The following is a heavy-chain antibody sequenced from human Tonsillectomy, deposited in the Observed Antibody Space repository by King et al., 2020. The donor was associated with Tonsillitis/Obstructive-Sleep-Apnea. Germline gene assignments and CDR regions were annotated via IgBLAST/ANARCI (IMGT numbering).Heavy chain of an antibody. D-gene: IGHD3-3*01. CDR3: AKDMVDYFWSGPMDV. V-gene: IGHV3-9*01. CDR1: GFTFDDYA. Sequence: VQLVESGGGLVQPGRSLRLSCAASGFTFDDYAMHWVRQAPGKGLEWVSAISWNSGNIGYADSVKGRFTISRDNAKNSLYLQMNSLRAEDTALYYCAKDMVDYFWSGPMDVWGKGTTVTVSS. CDR2: ISWNSGNI. J-gene: IGHJ6*04.